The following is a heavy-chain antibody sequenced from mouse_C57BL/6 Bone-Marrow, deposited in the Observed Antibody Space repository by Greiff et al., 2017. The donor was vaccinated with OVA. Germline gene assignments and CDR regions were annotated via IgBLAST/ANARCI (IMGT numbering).Heavy chain of an antibody. CDR2: ISYSGST. CDR1: GYSITSDY. J-gene: IGHJ1*03. Sequence: EVQLQESGPGLAKPSQTLSFTCSVTGYSITSDYWNWIRKFPGNKLEYMGYISYSGSTYYNPSLKSRISITRDTSKNQYYLQLNSVTTEDTATYYCARNYYDSSSYWYFDVWGTGTTVTVSS. V-gene: IGHV3-8*01. D-gene: IGHD1-1*01. CDR3: ARNYYDSSSYWYFDV.